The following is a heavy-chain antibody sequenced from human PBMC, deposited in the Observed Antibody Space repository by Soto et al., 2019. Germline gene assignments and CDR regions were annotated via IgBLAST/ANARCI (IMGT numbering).Heavy chain of an antibody. CDR1: GYTFTSYY. Sequence: ASVKVSCKASGYTFTSYYMHWVRRAPGQGLEWMGIINPSGGSTSYAQKFQGRVTMTRDTSTSTVYMELSSLRSEDTAVYYCAILRGLVPGQYGMDVWGQGTTVTVSS. J-gene: IGHJ6*02. V-gene: IGHV1-46*01. CDR2: INPSGGST. CDR3: AILRGLVPGQYGMDV. D-gene: IGHD6-6*01.